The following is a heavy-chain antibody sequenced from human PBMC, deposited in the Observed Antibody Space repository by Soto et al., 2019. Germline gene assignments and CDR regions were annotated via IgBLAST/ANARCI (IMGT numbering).Heavy chain of an antibody. Sequence: EVQLVESGGDLVQPGGSLRLSCAASGFTFSSYWMTWVRQAPGKGLEWVASINEDGDKKYYLDSVKGRFTISRDNAQNSLYLQMNSLRAEDTAVVYCARHSRSRCSFWGQGTLVTVSS. V-gene: IGHV3-7*01. CDR2: INEDGDKK. D-gene: IGHD2-2*01. J-gene: IGHJ4*02. CDR3: ARHSRSRCSF. CDR1: GFTFSSYW.